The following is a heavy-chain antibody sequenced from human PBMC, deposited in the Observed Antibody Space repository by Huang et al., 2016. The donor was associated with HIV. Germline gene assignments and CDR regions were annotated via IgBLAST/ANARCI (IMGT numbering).Heavy chain of an antibody. D-gene: IGHD6-13*01. J-gene: IGHJ5*02. V-gene: IGHV1-69*01. CDR1: GGTFSSCG. CDR2: IIPIFGTP. Sequence: QVQLVQSGAEVKKPGSSVKVSCRASGGTFSSCGISWVRQAPGQGLEWIGGIIPIFGTPNYAQKCQGRVTITADESTSTAYMELSSLRSEDTAVYYCARWEAAADNNWFDPWGQGTLVTVSS. CDR3: ARWEAAADNNWFDP.